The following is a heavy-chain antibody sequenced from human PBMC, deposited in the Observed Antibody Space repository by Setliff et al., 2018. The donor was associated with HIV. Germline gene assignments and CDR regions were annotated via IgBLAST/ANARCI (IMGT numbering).Heavy chain of an antibody. Sequence: ASVKVSCKASHYTFSTYAITWVRQAPGQGPEWMGWISTYYGSTKYEQKFQGRVTMTTDLSTSTAHMELRSLRSDDTAVYYCARDPTYISSWPGHAFDIWGQGTMVTVSS. V-gene: IGHV1-18*01. CDR2: ISTYYGST. CDR3: ARDPTYISSWPGHAFDI. J-gene: IGHJ3*02. CDR1: HYTFSTYA. D-gene: IGHD6-6*01.